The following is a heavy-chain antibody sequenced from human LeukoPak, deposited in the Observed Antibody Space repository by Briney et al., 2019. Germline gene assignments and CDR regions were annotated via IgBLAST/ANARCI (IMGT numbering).Heavy chain of an antibody. V-gene: IGHV3-9*01. CDR3: AKDNSDYYDSSGYYVN. Sequence: GGSLRLSCAASGFTFDDYAMHWVRQAPGKGLEWVSGISWNSGSIGCADSVKGRFTISRDNAKNSLYLQMNSLRAEDTALYYCAKDNSDYYDSSGYYVNWGQGTLVTVSS. D-gene: IGHD3-22*01. CDR2: ISWNSGSI. CDR1: GFTFDDYA. J-gene: IGHJ4*02.